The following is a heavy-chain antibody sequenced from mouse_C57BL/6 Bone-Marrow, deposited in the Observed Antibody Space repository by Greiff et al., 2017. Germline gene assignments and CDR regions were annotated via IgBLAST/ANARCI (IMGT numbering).Heavy chain of an antibody. J-gene: IGHJ2*01. CDR2: IDPENGDT. CDR3: TTGWLLRGTDY. D-gene: IGHD2-3*01. CDR1: GFNIKDDY. Sequence: VQLKESGAELVRPGASVKLSCTASGFNIKDDYMHWVKQRPEQGLEWIGWIDPENGDTEYASKFQGKATITADTSSNTAYLQLSSLTSEDTAVYYCTTGWLLRGTDYWGQGTTLTVSS. V-gene: IGHV14-4*01.